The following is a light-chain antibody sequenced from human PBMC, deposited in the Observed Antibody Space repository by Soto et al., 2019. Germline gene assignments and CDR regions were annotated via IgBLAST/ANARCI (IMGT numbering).Light chain of an antibody. Sequence: DIQMTQSPSTLSASVGDRVTITCRASQSISSWLAWYRQKPGKAPKLRIYKASSLESGVPSRFSGSGSGSEFTLTISSLQPVDFATYYCQPDNSYFPWTFGQGTKVEIK. CDR2: KAS. V-gene: IGKV1-5*03. CDR1: QSISSW. CDR3: QPDNSYFPWT. J-gene: IGKJ1*01.